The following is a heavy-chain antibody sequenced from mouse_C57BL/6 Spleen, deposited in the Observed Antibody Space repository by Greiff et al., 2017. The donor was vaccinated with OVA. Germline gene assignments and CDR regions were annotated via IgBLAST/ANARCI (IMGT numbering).Heavy chain of an antibody. V-gene: IGHV5-17*01. CDR3: ARNYYGSRYFDV. D-gene: IGHD1-1*01. Sequence: DVKLQESGGGLVKPGGSLKLSCAASGFTFSDYGMHWVRQAPEKGLEWVAYISSGSSTIYYADTVKGRFTISRDNAKNTLFLQMTSLRSEDTAMYYCARNYYGSRYFDVWGTGTTVTVSS. CDR2: ISSGSSTI. CDR1: GFTFSDYG. J-gene: IGHJ1*03.